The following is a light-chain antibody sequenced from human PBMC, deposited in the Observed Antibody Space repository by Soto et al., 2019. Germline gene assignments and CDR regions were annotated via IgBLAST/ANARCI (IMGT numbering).Light chain of an antibody. CDR2: GAS. CDR3: QPYNNLWT. CDR1: QSVSST. Sequence: EIVMPQSPATLSVSPGERATLSCRASQSVSSTSAWYQQKPGQAPSLLIYGASTRASGIPARFSGSGSGTEFTLAISSLQSVDFADYFCQPYNNLWTFSQGTKVDIK. J-gene: IGKJ1*01. V-gene: IGKV3-15*01.